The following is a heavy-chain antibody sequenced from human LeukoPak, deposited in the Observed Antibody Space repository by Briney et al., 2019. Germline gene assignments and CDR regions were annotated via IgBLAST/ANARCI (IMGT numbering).Heavy chain of an antibody. J-gene: IGHJ5*02. V-gene: IGHV1-8*01. D-gene: IGHD3-3*01. CDR3: ARDPGITIFGVEENWFDP. CDR1: GYTFTSYD. Sequence: ASVKVSCKASGYTFTSYDISWVRQATGQGLEWMGWMNPNSGNTGYAQKFQGRVTMTRNTSISTAYMELSSLRSEDTAVYYCARDPGITIFGVEENWFDPWGQGTLVTVSS. CDR2: MNPNSGNT.